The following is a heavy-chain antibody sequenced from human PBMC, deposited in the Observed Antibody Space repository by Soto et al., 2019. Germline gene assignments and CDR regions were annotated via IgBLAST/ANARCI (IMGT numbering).Heavy chain of an antibody. J-gene: IGHJ5*02. CDR2: IYYSGST. Sequence: QVQLQESGPGLVKPSQTLSLTCTVSGGSIRSGGYYWSWIRQHPGKGLEWIGYIYYSGSTYYNPSLKRRVTIPVDTSKNQFSLKLSSVTAADTAVGHCSRGLGTTFTTAWFYLWGQGTLVPVPS. D-gene: IGHD4-17*01. CDR1: GGSIRSGGYY. V-gene: IGHV4-31*03. CDR3: SRGLGTTFTTAWFYL.